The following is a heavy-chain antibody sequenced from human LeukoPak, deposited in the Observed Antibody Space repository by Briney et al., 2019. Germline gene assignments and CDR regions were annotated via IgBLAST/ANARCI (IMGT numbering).Heavy chain of an antibody. CDR2: IYTSGSTP. CDR1: GGSINSYY. D-gene: IGHD6-13*01. V-gene: IGHV4-4*07. J-gene: IGHJ5*02. CDR3: ARAGYSSSWYWIDP. Sequence: SETLSLTCTVSGGSINSYYWSWIRQSAGKGLEWIGRIYTSGSTPDYSPSLKSRVTISVDTSKNQFSLKLSSVTAADTAVYYCARAGYSSSWYWIDPWGQGTLVTVSS.